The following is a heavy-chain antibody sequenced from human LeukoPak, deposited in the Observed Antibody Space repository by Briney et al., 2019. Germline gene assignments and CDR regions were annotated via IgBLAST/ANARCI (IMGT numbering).Heavy chain of an antibody. V-gene: IGHV4-30-4*01. D-gene: IGHD3-10*01. Sequence: SETLSLTCTVSGGSISSGDYYWSWIRQPPGKGLEWIGYIYYSGSTYYNPSLKSRVTISVDTSKNQFSLKLSSVTAADTAVYYCARDKGRFGIDYWGQGTLVTVSS. CDR1: GGSISSGDYY. CDR2: IYYSGST. CDR3: ARDKGRFGIDY. J-gene: IGHJ4*02.